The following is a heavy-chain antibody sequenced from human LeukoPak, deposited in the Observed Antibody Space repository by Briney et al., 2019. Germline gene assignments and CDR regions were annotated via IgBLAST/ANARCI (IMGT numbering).Heavy chain of an antibody. Sequence: PGGSLRLSCAVSGFTFSSYAMSWVRQAPGKGLEWVSAISGSGGSTYYADSVKGRFTIYRDNSKNTMYLQRNSLRAEDTAVYYCAKENPREDILVVVAATHNWFDPWGQGTLVTVSS. CDR3: AKENPREDILVVVAATHNWFDP. CDR2: ISGSGGST. D-gene: IGHD2-15*01. CDR1: GFTFSSYA. J-gene: IGHJ5*02. V-gene: IGHV3-23*01.